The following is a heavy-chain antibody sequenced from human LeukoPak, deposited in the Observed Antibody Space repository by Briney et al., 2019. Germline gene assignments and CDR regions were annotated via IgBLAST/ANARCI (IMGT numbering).Heavy chain of an antibody. CDR3: ARVPANTWIQLWSSGYFDY. CDR1: GFTFSDYY. Sequence: GGSLRLSCAASGFTFSDYYMSWLRQAPGKGLEWVSYISSSGSTIYYADSVKGRFTISRDNARNSLYLQMNSLRAEDTAVYYCARVPANTWIQLWSSGYFDYWGQGTLVTVSS. D-gene: IGHD5-18*01. J-gene: IGHJ4*02. CDR2: ISSSGSTI. V-gene: IGHV3-11*01.